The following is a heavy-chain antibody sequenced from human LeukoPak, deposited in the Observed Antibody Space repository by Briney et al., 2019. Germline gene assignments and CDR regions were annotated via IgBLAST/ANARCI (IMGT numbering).Heavy chain of an antibody. J-gene: IGHJ4*02. CDR1: RVTHRLYA. V-gene: IGHV3-64D*09. CDR3: VRRAGNYFDY. Sequence: GGSLRLSCSARRVTHRLYAMHELRQAPGKGLEYVSAISYNGGSTYYADSVKGRFTISRDNSKNTLYLQMSSLSAEDSAVLYCVRRAGNYFDYWGQGTLVTVSS. CDR2: ISYNGGST. D-gene: IGHD1-26*01.